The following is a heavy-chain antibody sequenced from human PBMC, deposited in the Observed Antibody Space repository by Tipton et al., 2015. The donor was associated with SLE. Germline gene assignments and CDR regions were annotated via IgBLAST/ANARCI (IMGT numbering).Heavy chain of an antibody. V-gene: IGHV4-59*01. CDR1: GGSISSYY. D-gene: IGHD3-10*01. J-gene: IGHJ6*03. CDR3: AREGRDYYYYYMDV. CDR2: IYYSGST. Sequence: TLSLTCTVYGGSISSYYWSWIRQPPGKGLEWIGYIYYSGSTNYNPSLKSRVTISVDTSKNQFSLKLSSVTAADTAVYYCAREGRDYYYYYMDVWGKGTTVTVSS.